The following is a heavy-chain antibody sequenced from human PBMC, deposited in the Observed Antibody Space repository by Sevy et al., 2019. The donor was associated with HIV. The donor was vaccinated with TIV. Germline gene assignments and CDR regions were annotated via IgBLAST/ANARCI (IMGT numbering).Heavy chain of an antibody. CDR2: ISGSSNYI. D-gene: IGHD1-26*01. Sequence: GGSLRLSCAASGSTFITYNMNWVRKAPGKGLEWVSSISGSSNYIYYAESLKGRFIVSRDNAKDTLYLQMNSLRADDTALYYCARGPPDGSYDYFDYWGQGTLVTVSS. CDR1: GSTFITYN. CDR3: ARGPPDGSYDYFDY. V-gene: IGHV3-21*06. J-gene: IGHJ4*02.